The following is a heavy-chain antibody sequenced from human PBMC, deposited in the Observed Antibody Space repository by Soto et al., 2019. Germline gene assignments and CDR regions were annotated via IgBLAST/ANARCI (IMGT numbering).Heavy chain of an antibody. V-gene: IGHV1-69*13. CDR3: ARDTRGADCSGGSCSYNWFDP. D-gene: IGHD2-15*01. CDR2: IIPIFGTA. J-gene: IGHJ5*02. Sequence: ASVKVSCKASGGTFSSYAISWVRQAPGQGLEWMGGIIPIFGTANYAQKFQGRVTITADESTSTAYMELSSLRSEDTAVYYCARDTRGADCSGGSCSYNWFDPWGQGTLVTVSS. CDR1: GGTFSSYA.